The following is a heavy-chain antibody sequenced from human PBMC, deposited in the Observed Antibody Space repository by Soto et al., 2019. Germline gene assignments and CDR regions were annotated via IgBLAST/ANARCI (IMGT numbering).Heavy chain of an antibody. V-gene: IGHV3-23*01. Sequence: EVQILESGGGMVQPGGSLRLSCAGSGFMFSSFAMTWVRQAPGKGLEWVSTTRSNGEHTYYADSVKGRFTVSRDNSKNTLFLEMSSLRAEDSAIYYCAKDSKSVSVSAARVYGMDVLGQGTTVTVSS. CDR1: GFMFSSFA. CDR3: AKDSKSVSVSAARVYGMDV. CDR2: TRSNGEHT. J-gene: IGHJ6*02. D-gene: IGHD2-2*01.